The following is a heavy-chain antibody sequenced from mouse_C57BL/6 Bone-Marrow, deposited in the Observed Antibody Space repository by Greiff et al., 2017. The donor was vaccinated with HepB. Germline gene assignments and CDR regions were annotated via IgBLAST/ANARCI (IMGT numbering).Heavy chain of an antibody. V-gene: IGHV1-22*01. Sequence: VQLQQSGPELVKPGASVKMSCKASGYTFTDYNMHWVKQSHGKSLEWIGYINPNNGGTSYNQKFKGKATLTVNKSSSTAYMELRSLTSEDSAVYYCARRNYYGSSCLYAMDYWGQVTSVTVSS. CDR3: ARRNYYGSSCLYAMDY. CDR1: GYTFTDYN. CDR2: INPNNGGT. D-gene: IGHD1-1*01. J-gene: IGHJ4*01.